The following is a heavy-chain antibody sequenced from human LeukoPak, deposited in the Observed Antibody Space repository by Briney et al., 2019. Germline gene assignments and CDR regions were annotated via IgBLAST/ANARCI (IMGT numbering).Heavy chain of an antibody. V-gene: IGHV4-34*01. D-gene: IGHD3-10*02. CDR3: ARASVRYFDY. J-gene: IGHJ4*02. CDR1: GGSFSGYY. CDR2: INHSGST. Sequence: PSETLSLTCAVYGGSFSGYYWSWIRQPPGKGLEWIGEINHSGSTNYNPSLKSRVTIPVDTSKNQFSLKLSSVTAADTAVYYCARASVRYFDYWGQGTLVTVSS.